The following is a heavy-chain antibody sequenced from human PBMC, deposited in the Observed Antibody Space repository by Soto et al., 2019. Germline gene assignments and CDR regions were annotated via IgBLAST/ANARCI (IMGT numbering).Heavy chain of an antibody. CDR1: GGSFSGYY. J-gene: IGHJ4*02. Sequence: SVTLSLTCAVYGGSFSGYYWSWIRQPPGKGLEWIGEINHSGSTNYNPSLKSRVTISVDTSKNQFSLKLSSVTAADTAVYYCARGRVSPYYDFWSGYPYYFDYWGQGTLVTVSS. V-gene: IGHV4-34*01. D-gene: IGHD3-3*01. CDR3: ARGRVSPYYDFWSGYPYYFDY. CDR2: INHSGST.